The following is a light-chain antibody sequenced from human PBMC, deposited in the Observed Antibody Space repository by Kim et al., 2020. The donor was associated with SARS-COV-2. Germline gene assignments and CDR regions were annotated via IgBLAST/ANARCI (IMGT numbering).Light chain of an antibody. J-gene: IGKJ1*01. CDR2: AAS. CDR1: QDISHY. Sequence: SASVGDSVTITCRASQDISHYLAWFQQKPGEAPTLLIYAASALHSEVPSRFSGSGSGTDFTLTISSLQPEDVATFYCQRYNSAPWTFGQGTKVEI. V-gene: IGKV1-27*01. CDR3: QRYNSAPWT.